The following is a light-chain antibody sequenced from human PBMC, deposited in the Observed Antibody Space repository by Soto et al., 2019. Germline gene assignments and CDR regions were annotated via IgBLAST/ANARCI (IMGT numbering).Light chain of an antibody. J-gene: IGKJ1*01. CDR3: QQYGSSWT. Sequence: IVLTQSPGTLSLSPGERATLCYRARQSVISSYLAWYQQKPGRAPRLLIYGASSRATGIPDRFSGSGSGTDFTLTISRLQPEDFAMYYCQQYGSSWTFGQGTKVDI. CDR2: GAS. V-gene: IGKV3-20*01. CDR1: QSVISSY.